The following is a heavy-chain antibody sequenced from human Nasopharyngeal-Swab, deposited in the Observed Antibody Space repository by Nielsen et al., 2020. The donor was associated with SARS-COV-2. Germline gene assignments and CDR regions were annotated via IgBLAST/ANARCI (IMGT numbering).Heavy chain of an antibody. CDR1: GFTFNMYS. J-gene: IGHJ6*02. CDR2: ISSSSNYI. D-gene: IGHD1-1*01. V-gene: IGHV3-21*01. Sequence: GESLKISCVTSGFTFNMYSMHWVRQAPGKGLEWVASISSSSNYIYYGDSVKGRFTISRDNTQKSLYLKMNSLRVEDTAVYYCARLGTESYHYYSLDVWGQGTTVTVSS. CDR3: ARLGTESYHYYSLDV.